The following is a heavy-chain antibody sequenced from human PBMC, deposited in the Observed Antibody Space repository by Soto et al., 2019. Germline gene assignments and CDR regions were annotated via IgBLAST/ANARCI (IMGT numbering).Heavy chain of an antibody. J-gene: IGHJ4*02. CDR3: ARDRDFWSGYFLF. Sequence: ASVKVSCKASGYTFTSYCISWVLQAPGQGLEWMGWISANNGNTIYTQKFQGRVTVTTDTSTNTAYMELRSLRSDDTAVYYCARDRDFWSGYFLFWGQGTLVTVSS. CDR2: ISANNGNT. CDR1: GYTFTSYC. D-gene: IGHD3-3*01. V-gene: IGHV1-18*04.